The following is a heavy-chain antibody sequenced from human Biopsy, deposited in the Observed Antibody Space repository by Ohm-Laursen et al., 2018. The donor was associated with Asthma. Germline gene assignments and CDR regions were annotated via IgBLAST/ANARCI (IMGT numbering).Heavy chain of an antibody. CDR2: INQDGNEI. CDR1: GFTFSSYW. Sequence: SLRLSCTASGFTFSSYWTNWVRQAPGKGLEWVANINQDGNEINYMDSVKGRFTISRDNAKNSLYLQMSNLRVEDTAVYYCARNRGREVFDYWGQGTLVTVSS. J-gene: IGHJ4*02. D-gene: IGHD3-10*01. CDR3: ARNRGREVFDY. V-gene: IGHV3-7*01.